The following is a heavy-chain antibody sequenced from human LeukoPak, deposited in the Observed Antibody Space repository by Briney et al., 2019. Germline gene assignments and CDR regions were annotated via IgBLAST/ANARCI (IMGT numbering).Heavy chain of an antibody. CDR1: GFTYIDYD. Sequence: GGSLRLSCAASGFTYIDYDMHWVRQVIGKGLEWVSAIGIRGDTHYSGSVKGRFTVSRENAESSLYLQMNSLRAEDTAVYYCARGGIQVSGIDEFDYWGQGTLVTVSS. V-gene: IGHV3-13*01. CDR2: IGIRGDT. J-gene: IGHJ4*02. CDR3: ARGGIQVSGIDEFDY. D-gene: IGHD6-19*01.